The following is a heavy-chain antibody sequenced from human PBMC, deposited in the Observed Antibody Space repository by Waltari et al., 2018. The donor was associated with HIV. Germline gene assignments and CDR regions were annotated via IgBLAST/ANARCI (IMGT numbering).Heavy chain of an antibody. V-gene: IGHV3-21*01. CDR3: ARDSRGSTWSLNWFDP. D-gene: IGHD6-6*01. CDR2: ISSSGNFK. J-gene: IGHJ5*02. Sequence: RLSCVTSGFIFNTYSMNWVRQAPGKGPEWISSISSSGNFKHYADSVKGRFTISRDNAENSLYLQMNGLRAEDTAIYYCARDSRGSTWSLNWFDPWGQGTLVTVSS. CDR1: GFIFNTYS.